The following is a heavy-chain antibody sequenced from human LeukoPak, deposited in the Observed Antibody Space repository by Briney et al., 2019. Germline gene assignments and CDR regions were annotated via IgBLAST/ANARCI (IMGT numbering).Heavy chain of an antibody. CDR1: GFTFSSYG. V-gene: IGHV3-23*01. J-gene: IGHJ4*02. Sequence: GGSLRLSCAVSGFTFSSYGMSWVRQAPGKGLEWVSAISGSGGSTYYADSVKGRLTISRDNSKNTLYLQMTSLRAEDTALYCCAKDRGIISDYWGQGILVTVSS. CDR2: ISGSGGST. D-gene: IGHD3-10*01. CDR3: AKDRGIISDY.